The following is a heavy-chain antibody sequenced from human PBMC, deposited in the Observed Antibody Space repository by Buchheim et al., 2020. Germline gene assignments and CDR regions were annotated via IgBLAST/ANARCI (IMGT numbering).Heavy chain of an antibody. D-gene: IGHD2-15*01. CDR1: GFTFSSYA. V-gene: IGHV3-49*04. CDR2: IRSKAYGGTT. CDR3: TRDPVGFDY. Sequence: EVQLLESGGGLVQPGGSLRLSCAASGFTFSSYAMSWVRQAPGKGLEWVGFIRSKAYGGTTEYAASVKGRFTIARDDSKSIAYLQMNSLKTEDTAVYYCTRDPVGFDYWGQGTL. J-gene: IGHJ4*02.